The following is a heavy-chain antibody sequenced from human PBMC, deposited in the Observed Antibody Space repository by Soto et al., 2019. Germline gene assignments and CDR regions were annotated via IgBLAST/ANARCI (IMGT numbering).Heavy chain of an antibody. D-gene: IGHD6-13*01. Sequence: QVQLQESGPGLVKPSETLSLTCTVSGGSVSSGSYYWSWIRQPPGKGLEWIGYIYYSGSTNYNPALKSRVTITVDTSKNQFSLELSSVTAADTAVYYCARVLGAALVFDYWGQGTLVTVSS. CDR1: GGSVSSGSYY. CDR3: ARVLGAALVFDY. V-gene: IGHV4-61*01. J-gene: IGHJ4*02. CDR2: IYYSGST.